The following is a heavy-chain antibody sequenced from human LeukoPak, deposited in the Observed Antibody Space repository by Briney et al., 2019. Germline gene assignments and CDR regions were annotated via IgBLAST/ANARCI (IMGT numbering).Heavy chain of an antibody. CDR2: IYHSGST. V-gene: IGHV4-30-2*01. Sequence: SETLSLTCAVSGGSISSCGYSWSWIRQPPGKGLEWIGYIYHSGSTYYNPSLKSRVTISVDRSKNQFSLKLSSVTAADTAVYYCARGGYYDSSGSIDYWGQGTLVTVSS. D-gene: IGHD3-22*01. CDR3: ARGGYYDSSGSIDY. CDR1: GGSISSCGYS. J-gene: IGHJ4*02.